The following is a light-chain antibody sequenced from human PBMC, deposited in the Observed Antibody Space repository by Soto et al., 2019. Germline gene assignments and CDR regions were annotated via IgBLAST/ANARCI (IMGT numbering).Light chain of an antibody. Sequence: VVTQPPSASGTPGQRVTISCSGSSSNIGSNPVNWYQQLPGTAPKLLIYSNNQRPSGVPDRFSGSKSGTSGSLAISGLQSEDEAHYYCAAWDDSLSGVVFGGGTKLTVL. CDR3: AAWDDSLSGVV. J-gene: IGLJ2*01. V-gene: IGLV1-44*01. CDR1: SSNIGSNP. CDR2: SNN.